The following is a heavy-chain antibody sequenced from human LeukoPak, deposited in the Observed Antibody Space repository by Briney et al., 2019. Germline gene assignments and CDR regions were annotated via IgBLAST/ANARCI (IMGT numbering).Heavy chain of an antibody. J-gene: IGHJ4*02. CDR1: GGSISSSSYY. CDR3: ARQCSEGYYDSSGYYYYFDY. V-gene: IGHV4-39*01. CDR2: VYYSGST. D-gene: IGHD3-22*01. Sequence: SETLSLTCTVSGGSISSSSYYWGWIRQPPGKGLEWIRSVYYSGSTYYNPSLKSRVTISVDTSKNQFSLKLSSVTAADTAVYYCARQCSEGYYDSSGYYYYFDYWGQGTLVTVSS.